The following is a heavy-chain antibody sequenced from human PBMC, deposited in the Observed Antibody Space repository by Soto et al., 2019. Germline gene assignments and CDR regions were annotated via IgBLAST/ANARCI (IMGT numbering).Heavy chain of an antibody. CDR3: AIFSYIEHDGQFYL. V-gene: IGHV3-23*01. J-gene: IGHJ5*02. CDR2: ISGSGGST. D-gene: IGHD3-16*01. Sequence: GGSLRLSCAASGFTFSSDAMSWVRQAPGKGLEWVSAISGSGGSTYYADSVKGRFTISRDNSKNTLYLQMNNLRAEDTAVYYCAIFSYIEHDGQFYLWGQGTLVPVSA. CDR1: GFTFSSDA.